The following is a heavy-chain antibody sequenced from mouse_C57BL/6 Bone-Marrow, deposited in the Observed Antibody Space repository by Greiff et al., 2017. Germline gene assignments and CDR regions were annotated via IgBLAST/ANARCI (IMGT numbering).Heavy chain of an antibody. V-gene: IGHV14-3*01. J-gene: IGHJ1*03. D-gene: IGHD1-1*01. Sequence: VQLQQSVAELVRPGASVKLSCTASGFNIKNTYMHWVKQRPEQGLEWIGRIDPANGNTKYAPKFQGKATITADTTSNTAYLQLSSLTSEDTAIYYCARCPFYYGSSYRYFDVWGTGTTVTVSS. CDR2: IDPANGNT. CDR1: GFNIKNTY. CDR3: ARCPFYYGSSYRYFDV.